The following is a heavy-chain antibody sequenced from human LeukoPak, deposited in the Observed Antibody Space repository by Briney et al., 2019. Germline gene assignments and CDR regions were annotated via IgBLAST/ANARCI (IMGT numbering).Heavy chain of an antibody. V-gene: IGHV4-59*12. CDR2: IYYSGST. J-gene: IGHJ6*03. Sequence: SETLSLTCTVSGGSISSYYWSWIRQPPGKGLEWIGYIYYSGSTNYNPSLKSRVTISVDTSKNQFSLKLSSVTAADTAVYYCARDQRDGYTKRAYYYYYMDVWGKGTTVTVSS. CDR3: ARDQRDGYTKRAYYYYYMDV. D-gene: IGHD5-24*01. CDR1: GGSISSYY.